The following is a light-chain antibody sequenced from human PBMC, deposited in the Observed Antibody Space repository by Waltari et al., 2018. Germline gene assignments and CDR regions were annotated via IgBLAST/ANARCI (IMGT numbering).Light chain of an antibody. J-gene: IGLJ2*01. V-gene: IGLV3-27*01. Sequence: SSELTQPASVSVSLGQTAVTTCSGVILAKKYGRWFQQKPGQAPVLFIYKDIERPSGIPDRFSGSSSGTTLTLTISGAQVEDEAAYYCYSAADNHRVLFGGGTKLTVL. CDR2: KDI. CDR1: ILAKKY. CDR3: YSAADNHRVL.